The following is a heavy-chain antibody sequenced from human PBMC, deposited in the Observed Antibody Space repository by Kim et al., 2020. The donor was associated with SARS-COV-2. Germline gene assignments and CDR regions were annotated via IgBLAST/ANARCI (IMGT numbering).Heavy chain of an antibody. V-gene: IGHV1-46*01. J-gene: IGHJ4*02. D-gene: IGHD3-10*01. CDR3: AILSRVRGVINDY. Sequence: AKKFQGRVTMTRDTSKSTVYMELSSLRSEDTAVYYCAILSRVRGVINDYWGQGTLVTVSS.